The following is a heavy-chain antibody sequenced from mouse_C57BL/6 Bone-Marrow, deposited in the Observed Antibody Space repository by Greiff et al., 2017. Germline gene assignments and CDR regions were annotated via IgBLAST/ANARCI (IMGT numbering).Heavy chain of an antibody. V-gene: IGHV1-81*01. CDR2: VYPRSGNT. CDR3: ASSNWDGFYYFDY. Sequence: VQLQESGAELARPGASVKLSCKASGYTFTSYGISWVKQRTGQGLEWIGEVYPRSGNTYYNEKFKGKATLTADKSSSTAYMELRSLTSEDSAVYFGASSNWDGFYYFDYWGQGTTLTVSS. D-gene: IGHD4-1*01. J-gene: IGHJ2*01. CDR1: GYTFTSYG.